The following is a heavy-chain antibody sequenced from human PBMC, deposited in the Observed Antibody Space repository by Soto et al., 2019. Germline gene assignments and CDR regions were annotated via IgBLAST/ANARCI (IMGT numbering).Heavy chain of an antibody. CDR3: ARTYCSSTSCYVLDAFDI. D-gene: IGHD2-2*01. V-gene: IGHV3-33*01. CDR2: IWYDGSNK. Sequence: GGSLRLSCAASGFTFSSYGMHWVRQAPGKGLEWVAVIWYDGSNKYYADSVKGRFTISRDNSKNTLYLQMNSLRAEDTAVYYCARTYCSSTSCYVLDAFDIWGQGTMVTVSS. CDR1: GFTFSSYG. J-gene: IGHJ3*02.